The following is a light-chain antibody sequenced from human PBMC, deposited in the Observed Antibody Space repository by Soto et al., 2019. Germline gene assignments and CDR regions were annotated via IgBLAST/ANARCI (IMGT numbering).Light chain of an antibody. CDR2: KAS. V-gene: IGKV1-5*03. J-gene: IGKJ4*01. Sequence: DIQMTQSPSTLSTSVGDRVTITCRASQSISSWLAWYQQKPGKAPNLLIYKASSLKSGVPSRFSGSGSGTDFTLTFSSLQPDDFATYYCQQYNSYPLTFGGGTKVEIK. CDR1: QSISSW. CDR3: QQYNSYPLT.